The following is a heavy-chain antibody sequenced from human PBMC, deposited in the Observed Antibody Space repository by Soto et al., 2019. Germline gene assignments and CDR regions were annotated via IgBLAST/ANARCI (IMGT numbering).Heavy chain of an antibody. Sequence: GESLKISCQGSGYSFTNYWIAWLRQMPGKGLDWMGMIYPGNSDTTYSPSFQGQVTISADKSTNTAYLQWSGLKASDTAIYYCARWDRDDNSDYYRGGYLDHWGQGTLVTVSS. D-gene: IGHD3-22*01. CDR1: GYSFTNYW. J-gene: IGHJ4*02. CDR2: IYPGNSDT. V-gene: IGHV5-51*01. CDR3: ARWDRDDNSDYYRGGYLDH.